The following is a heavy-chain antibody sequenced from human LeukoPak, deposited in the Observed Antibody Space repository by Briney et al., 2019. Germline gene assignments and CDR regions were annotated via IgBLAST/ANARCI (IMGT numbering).Heavy chain of an antibody. V-gene: IGHV3-53*01. J-gene: IGHJ4*02. D-gene: IGHD6-13*01. CDR1: WVTVSSNC. Sequence: PGGSLRLSCGASWVTVSSNCVSRVRPAPGERLKWVSAICGGGTTYYADSVKGRFTISRDNSKNTVYLQMNSLRAEDTAVYYCATGVASGGPPMCWGQGTLVTVSS. CDR3: ATGVASGGPPMC. CDR2: ICGGGTT.